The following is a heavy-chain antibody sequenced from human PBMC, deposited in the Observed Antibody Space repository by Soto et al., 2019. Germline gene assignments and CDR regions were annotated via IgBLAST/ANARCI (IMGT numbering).Heavy chain of an antibody. CDR2: IYPGDSDT. D-gene: IGHD5-12*01. V-gene: IGHV5-51*01. CDR3: ARHTSSRWLQYTPLDY. Sequence: PGESLKISCKGSGYSFSNTWINWVRQMPGKGLEWMGIIYPGDSDTRYSPSFQGQVTISADKSISTAYLQWSSLKASDTAMYYCARHTSSRWLQYTPLDYWGQGTLVTVSS. CDR1: GYSFSNTW. J-gene: IGHJ4*02.